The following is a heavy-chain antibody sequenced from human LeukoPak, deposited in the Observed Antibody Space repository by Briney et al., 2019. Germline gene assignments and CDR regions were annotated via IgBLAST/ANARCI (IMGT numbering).Heavy chain of an antibody. V-gene: IGHV1-69*13. CDR2: IIPIFGTA. J-gene: IGHJ6*03. D-gene: IGHD2-2*01. CDR1: GDTFNNYA. Sequence: SVKVSCKASGDTFNNYAFSWVRQAPGQGLEWMGGIIPIFGTANYAQKFQDRVTITADGSTSTAYMELSSLRSEDTAVYYCARDSGVVPAAMRYYYFMDVWGKGTTVTVSS. CDR3: ARDSGVVPAAMRYYYFMDV.